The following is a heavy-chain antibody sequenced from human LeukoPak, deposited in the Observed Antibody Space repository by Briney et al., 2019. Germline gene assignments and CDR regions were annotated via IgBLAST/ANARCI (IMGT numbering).Heavy chain of an antibody. CDR3: AKTSYSSSLPYY. Sequence: GGSLRLSCAASGFNFSTYAVSWVRQAPGKGLEWVSVITSGGSNAYHAESVKGRFTISRDDSKNTVYLQMNTLRAEDTAVYYCAKTSYSSSLPYYWGQGTLVTVSS. J-gene: IGHJ4*02. CDR1: GFNFSTYA. CDR2: ITSGGSNA. D-gene: IGHD6-6*01. V-gene: IGHV3-23*01.